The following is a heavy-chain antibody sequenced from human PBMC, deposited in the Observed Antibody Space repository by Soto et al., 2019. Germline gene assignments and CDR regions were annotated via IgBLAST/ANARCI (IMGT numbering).Heavy chain of an antibody. CDR2: TRNKANSYTT. J-gene: IGHJ6*02. V-gene: IGHV3-72*01. D-gene: IGHD2-21*01. CDR3: ARTRAGGVDYGMDV. CDR1: GFTFSDHY. Sequence: EVQVVESGGGLVQPGGSLRLSCAASGFTFSDHYMDWVRQAPGKGLEWVGRTRNKANSYTTEYAASVKGRFTISRDDSKNSLYLQMNSLKTEDTAVYYCARTRAGGVDYGMDVWGQGTTVTVSS.